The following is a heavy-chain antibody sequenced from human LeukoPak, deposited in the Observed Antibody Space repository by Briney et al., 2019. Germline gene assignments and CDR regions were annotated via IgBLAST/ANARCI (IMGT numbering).Heavy chain of an antibody. Sequence: SETLSLTCAVYGGSFSGYYWSWIRQPPGKGLEWIGDINHSGSTNYNPSLKSRVTISVDTSKNQFSLKLSSVTAADTAVYYCARVLKQWRVRHGGMDVWGQGTTVTVSS. CDR2: INHSGST. V-gene: IGHV4-34*01. CDR1: GGSFSGYY. CDR3: ARVLKQWRVRHGGMDV. D-gene: IGHD6-19*01. J-gene: IGHJ6*02.